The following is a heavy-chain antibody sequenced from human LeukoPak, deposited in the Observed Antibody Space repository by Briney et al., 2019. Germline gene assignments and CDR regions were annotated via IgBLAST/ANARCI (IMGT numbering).Heavy chain of an antibody. D-gene: IGHD3-3*01. V-gene: IGHV3-30*18. J-gene: IGHJ4*02. CDR2: ISYDGSNK. CDR1: GFTFSSYG. CDR3: AKGYYDFWSGTGSYFDY. Sequence: GGSLRLSCAASGFTFSSYGMHWVRQAPGKGLEWVAVISYDGSNKYYADSVKGRFTISRDNSKNTLYLQMNSLRAEDTAVYYCAKGYYDFWSGTGSYFDYGGQGTLVTVSS.